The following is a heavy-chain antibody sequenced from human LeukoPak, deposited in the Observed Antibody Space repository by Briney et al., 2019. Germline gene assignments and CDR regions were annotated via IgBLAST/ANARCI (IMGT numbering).Heavy chain of an antibody. J-gene: IGHJ4*02. Sequence: SQTLSLTCTVSGGSISSGGYYWSWIRQHPGKGLEWIGYIYYSGSTYYNPSLKSRVTIPVDTSKNQFSLKLSSVTAADTAVYYCARGRGTDYYDSSGYLDYWGQGTLVTVSS. V-gene: IGHV4-31*03. CDR3: ARGRGTDYYDSSGYLDY. CDR2: IYYSGST. CDR1: GGSISSGGYY. D-gene: IGHD3-22*01.